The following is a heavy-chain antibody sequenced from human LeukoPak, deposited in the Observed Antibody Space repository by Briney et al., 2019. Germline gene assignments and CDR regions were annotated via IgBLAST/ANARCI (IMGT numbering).Heavy chain of an antibody. CDR1: GFTFSDYY. Sequence: PGGSLRLSCAASGFTFSDYYMSWIRQAPGKGLEWVSYISSSSSYTNYADSVKGRFTISRDNAKNSLYLQMNSLRAEDTAVYYCARELLWFGELSQPHSTFDYWGQGTLVTVSS. CDR2: ISSSSSYT. CDR3: ARELLWFGELSQPHSTFDY. V-gene: IGHV3-11*06. J-gene: IGHJ4*02. D-gene: IGHD3-10*01.